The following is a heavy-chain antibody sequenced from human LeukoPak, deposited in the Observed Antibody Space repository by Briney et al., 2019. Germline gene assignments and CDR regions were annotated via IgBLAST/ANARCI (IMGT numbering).Heavy chain of an antibody. CDR3: ARASQLGIKGRGYYMDV. J-gene: IGHJ6*03. Sequence: PGGSLRLSCATSGFTVSSNYMSWVRQAPGEGLEGGSDIYSGGSTYYADSVKGRFTISRDDPKNTLYLQMNSLRGEDTAVYYCARASQLGIKGRGYYMDVWGKGTTVTVSS. CDR1: GFTVSSNY. D-gene: IGHD7-27*01. CDR2: IYSGGST. V-gene: IGHV3-66*02.